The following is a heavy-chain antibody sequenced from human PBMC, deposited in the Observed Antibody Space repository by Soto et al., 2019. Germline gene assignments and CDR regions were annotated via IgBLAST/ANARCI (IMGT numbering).Heavy chain of an antibody. CDR2: IRGSGGST. V-gene: IGHV3-23*01. CDR3: AKDGRLQLAYFDY. Sequence: GGSLRLSCAASGFTFSSYAMSWVRQAPGKGLEWVSAIRGSGGSTYYADSVKGRFTISRDNSKNTLYLQMNSLGAEDTAVYYCAKDGRLQLAYFDYWGQGTLVTVSS. J-gene: IGHJ4*02. CDR1: GFTFSSYA. D-gene: IGHD5-18*01.